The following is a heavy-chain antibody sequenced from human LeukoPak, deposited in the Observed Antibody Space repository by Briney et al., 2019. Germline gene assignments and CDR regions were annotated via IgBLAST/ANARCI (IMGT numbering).Heavy chain of an antibody. CDR1: GDSTSSSSYY. J-gene: IGHJ2*01. CDR2: IYYSGST. CDR3: ARSIAVAGPRYWYFDL. Sequence: PSETLSLTCTVSGDSTSSSSYYWGWIRQPPGKGLEWIGSIYYSGSTYYNPSLKSRVTISADTSKNQFSLKLSSVTAADTAVYYCARSIAVAGPRYWYFDLWGRGTLVTVSS. D-gene: IGHD6-19*01. V-gene: IGHV4-39*01.